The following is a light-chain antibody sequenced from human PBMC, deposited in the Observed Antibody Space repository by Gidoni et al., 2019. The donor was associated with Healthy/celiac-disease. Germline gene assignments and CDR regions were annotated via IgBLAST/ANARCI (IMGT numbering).Light chain of an antibody. CDR3: QQTYSTPRT. J-gene: IGKJ2*01. V-gene: IGKV1-39*01. Sequence: DIQMTQSPSSLSASVGDRVTITCRASQSISSYLNWYRQKPGNAPKLLIYAASSLQSGVPSRFSGSRSGTDFTLTISSLQPEDSATYYCQQTYSTPRTFXHXTKLEIK. CDR1: QSISSY. CDR2: AAS.